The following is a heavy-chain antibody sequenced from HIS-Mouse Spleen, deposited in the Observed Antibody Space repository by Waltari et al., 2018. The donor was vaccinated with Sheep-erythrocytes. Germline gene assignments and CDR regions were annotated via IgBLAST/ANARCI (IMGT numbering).Heavy chain of an antibody. D-gene: IGHD1-7*01. CDR2: IKQDGSEK. J-gene: IGHJ3*02. CDR3: ARAVAGTPDAFDI. V-gene: IGHV3-7*01. Sequence: EVQLVESGGGLVQPGGSLRLSCAASGFTFSSYWMSWVRQAPGKGLEWVANIKQDGSEKYYVASVKGRFTISRDNAKNSLYLQMNSLRAEDTAVYYCARAVAGTPDAFDIWGQGTMVTVSS. CDR1: GFTFSSYW.